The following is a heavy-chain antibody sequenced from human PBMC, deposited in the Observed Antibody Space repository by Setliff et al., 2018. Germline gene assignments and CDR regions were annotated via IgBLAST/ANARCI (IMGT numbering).Heavy chain of an antibody. J-gene: IGHJ5*02. CDR2: ISGYSGNT. Sequence: ASVKVSCKTSGYALTDSVVSWVRQAPGQGLEWVGWISGYSGNTYYAQRLQGRVTLTTDTSTNTAYLELRSLRPDDTAVYYCARINFYDSTAYYYAPHHWGQGTLVTVSS. V-gene: IGHV1-18*01. D-gene: IGHD3-22*01. CDR1: GYALTDSV. CDR3: ARINFYDSTAYYYAPHH.